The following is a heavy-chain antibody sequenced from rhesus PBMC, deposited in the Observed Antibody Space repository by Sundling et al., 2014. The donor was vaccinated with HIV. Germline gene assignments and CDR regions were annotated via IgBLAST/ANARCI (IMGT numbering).Heavy chain of an antibody. Sequence: QVQLQESGPGLVKPSETLSLTCNVSGASISSYWWTWIRQPPGKGLEWIGYISGSSGSTDYNPSLKSRVTISTDTSKKQFSLKLRSVTAADTAVYFCARGYIWTGYYFDYWGQGVLVTVSS. CDR3: ARGYIWTGYYFDY. CDR2: ISGSSGST. CDR1: GASISSYW. V-gene: IGHV4-80*01. J-gene: IGHJ4*01. D-gene: IGHD3-3*01.